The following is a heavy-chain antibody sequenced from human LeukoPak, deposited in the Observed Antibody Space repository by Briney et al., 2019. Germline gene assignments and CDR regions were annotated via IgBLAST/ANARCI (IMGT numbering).Heavy chain of an antibody. D-gene: IGHD5-24*01. CDR2: IYYTGST. CDR3: ASGRDFGREEIWN. CDR1: GGSISSYY. J-gene: IGHJ4*02. Sequence: SETLSLTCTVSGGSISSYYWSWIRQPPGKGLEWIGSIYYTGSTNYNPSLKSRVTISVDTSKNQFSLKLSSVTAADTAVYYCASGRDFGREEIWNWGQGTLVTVSS. V-gene: IGHV4-59*08.